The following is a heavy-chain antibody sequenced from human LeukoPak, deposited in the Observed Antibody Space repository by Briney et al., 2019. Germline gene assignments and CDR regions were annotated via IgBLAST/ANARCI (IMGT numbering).Heavy chain of an antibody. V-gene: IGHV4-31*03. CDR2: IYYSGTT. CDR3: ARGFDAFDI. J-gene: IGHJ3*02. CDR1: GYSISYGGYY. Sequence: SETLSLTCTVSGYSISYGGYYWSWLRQYPGKGLEWIGYIYYSGTTSYNPSLKSRVTISVDTSKNQFSLKLSSLTAADTAVYYCARGFDAFDIWGQGTMVTVSS.